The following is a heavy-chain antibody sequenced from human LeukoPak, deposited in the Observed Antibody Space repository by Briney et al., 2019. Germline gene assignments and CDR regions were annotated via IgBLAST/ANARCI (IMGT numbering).Heavy chain of an antibody. CDR1: GGSVNGYY. Sequence: PSETLSLTCTVSGGSVNGYYWNWIRQAPGKGLEWIGFVHYSGLTVYSPSLQSRVSMSVDTSRNQFSLDLSSVTAADTALYYCARDPPEDEWNSLDSWGQGILVTVSS. J-gene: IGHJ4*02. V-gene: IGHV4-59*02. CDR3: ARDPPEDEWNSLDS. D-gene: IGHD1-7*01. CDR2: VHYSGLT.